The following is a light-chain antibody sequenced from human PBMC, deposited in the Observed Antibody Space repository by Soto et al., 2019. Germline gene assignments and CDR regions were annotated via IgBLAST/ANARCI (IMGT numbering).Light chain of an antibody. CDR3: QQYNNWPWT. J-gene: IGKJ1*01. CDR1: QSVASN. Sequence: EIVMTQSPATLSVSPGESVTLSCRASQSVASNLAWYQQRPGQAPSLLIYGASTRAPGIPARFSGSGSGTDFTLTISSLQSEDFAVYYCQQYNNWPWTFGQGTKVDIK. CDR2: GAS. V-gene: IGKV3-15*01.